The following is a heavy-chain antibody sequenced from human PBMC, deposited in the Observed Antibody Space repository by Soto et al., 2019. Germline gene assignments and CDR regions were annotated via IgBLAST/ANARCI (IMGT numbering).Heavy chain of an antibody. J-gene: IGHJ6*02. Sequence: PGGSLRLSCAASGFSFSSYGMHRVRQAPGKGLEWVAVIWYDGSNKCYADSVKGRFTISRDNSKNTLYLQMNSLRAEDTAVYYCARVGDTAMVAGDYYYSGMDVWGQGTTVTVSS. CDR1: GFSFSSYG. CDR3: ARVGDTAMVAGDYYYSGMDV. CDR2: IWYDGSNK. D-gene: IGHD5-18*01. V-gene: IGHV3-33*01.